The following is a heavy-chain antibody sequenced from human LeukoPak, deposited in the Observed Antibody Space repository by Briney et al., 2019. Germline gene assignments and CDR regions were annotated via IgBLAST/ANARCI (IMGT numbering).Heavy chain of an antibody. J-gene: IGHJ4*02. Sequence: GGSLRPSCAASGFIVSDDYISWVRQTPGKGLEWVSVIYSGGATFYADSVKGRFTISRENSKNTVHLQMNSLRAEDTAVYYCASGGKYCTGGACYGDWGQGTLVTVSS. CDR2: IYSGGAT. D-gene: IGHD2-8*02. CDR3: ASGGKYCTGGACYGD. CDR1: GFIVSDDY. V-gene: IGHV3-53*01.